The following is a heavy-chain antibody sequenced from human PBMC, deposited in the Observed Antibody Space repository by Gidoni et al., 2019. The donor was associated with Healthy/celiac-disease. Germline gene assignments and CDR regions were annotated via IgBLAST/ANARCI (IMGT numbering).Heavy chain of an antibody. CDR3: ARDSGWYVGGAFDY. CDR2: IKQDGSEK. V-gene: IGHV3-7*01. CDR1: GFTCSSYW. D-gene: IGHD6-19*01. Sequence: EVQLVESGGGLVQPGGSLRLSCAASGFTCSSYWMSWVRQAPGKGLEWVANIKQDGSEKYYVDSVKGRFTISRDNAKNSLYLQMNSLRAEDTAVYYCARDSGWYVGGAFDYWGQGTLVTVSS. J-gene: IGHJ4*02.